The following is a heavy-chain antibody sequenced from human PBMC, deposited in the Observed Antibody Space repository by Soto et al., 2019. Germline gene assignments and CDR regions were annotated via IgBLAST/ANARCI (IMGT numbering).Heavy chain of an antibody. CDR3: ASSSSGWAYFFDY. CDR1: GFTFSSYS. D-gene: IGHD6-19*01. Sequence: EVQLVESGGGLVQPGGSLRLSCTASGFTFSSYSMNWVRQAPGKGLEWVSYITISSTPIYYADSVKGRFTISRDNAKNSLSLQMNHLRTEDTACDYCASSSSGWAYFFDYWGQGTMVTVSS. V-gene: IGHV3-48*01. J-gene: IGHJ4*02. CDR2: ITISSTPI.